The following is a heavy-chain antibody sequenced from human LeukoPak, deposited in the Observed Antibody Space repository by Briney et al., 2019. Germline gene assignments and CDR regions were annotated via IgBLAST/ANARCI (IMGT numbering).Heavy chain of an antibody. V-gene: IGHV4-59*01. CDR2: IYYSGST. CDR1: GGSISSYY. J-gene: IGHJ4*02. D-gene: IGHD3-22*01. Sequence: PSETLSLTCTVSGGSISSYYWSWIRQPPGKGLEWIGYIYYSGSTNYNPSLESRVTISVDTSKNQFSLKLSSVTAADTAVYYCARGQYDSSGYYRDYWGQGTLVTVSS. CDR3: ARGQYDSSGYYRDY.